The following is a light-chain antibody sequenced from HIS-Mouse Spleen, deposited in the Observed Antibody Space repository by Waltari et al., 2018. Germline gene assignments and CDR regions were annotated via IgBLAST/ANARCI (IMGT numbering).Light chain of an antibody. V-gene: IGLV1-44*01. Sequence: QSVLTQPPSASGTPGQRVTIPCSGSRPNIGSNTVNWYQQPPGTAPKLLLYSNNQRPSGVPDRFSGSKSGTSASLAISGLQSEDEADYYCAAWDDSLNGYVFGTGTKVTVL. J-gene: IGLJ1*01. CDR3: AAWDDSLNGYV. CDR1: RPNIGSNT. CDR2: SNN.